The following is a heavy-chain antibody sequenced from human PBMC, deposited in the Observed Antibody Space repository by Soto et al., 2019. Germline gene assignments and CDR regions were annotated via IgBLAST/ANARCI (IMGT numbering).Heavy chain of an antibody. V-gene: IGHV4-59*08. D-gene: IGHD3-22*01. J-gene: IGHJ3*02. Sequence: QVQLQASGPRLVKPSETLSLTCTVSGGSISSYYLSWIRLSPGKGLEWIGYIYYTGSTNYNPSLKSRVTISVHTSKNQFSLKLTSVTAADTAVYYCARPWDTSGYYDFDIWGKGPMVTVSS. CDR2: IYYTGST. CDR3: ARPWDTSGYYDFDI. CDR1: GGSISSYY.